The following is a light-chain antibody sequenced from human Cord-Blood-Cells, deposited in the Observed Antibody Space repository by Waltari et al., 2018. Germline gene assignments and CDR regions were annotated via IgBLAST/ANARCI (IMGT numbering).Light chain of an antibody. Sequence: DIQMTQSPSTPSASVGDRVTTTCRASQSISSWLAWYQQKPGKAPKLLIYKASSLESGVPSRFSGSGSGTEFTLTISSLQPDDFATYYCQQYNSYSAFGPGTKVDIK. J-gene: IGKJ3*01. CDR1: QSISSW. V-gene: IGKV1-5*03. CDR2: KAS. CDR3: QQYNSYSA.